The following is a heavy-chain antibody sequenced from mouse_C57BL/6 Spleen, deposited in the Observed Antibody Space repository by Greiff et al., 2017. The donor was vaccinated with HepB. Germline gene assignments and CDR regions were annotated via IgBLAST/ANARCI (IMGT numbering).Heavy chain of an antibody. CDR2: ISNGGGST. J-gene: IGHJ4*01. Sequence: EVKLMESGGGLVQPGGSLKLSCAASGFTFSDYYMYWVRQTPEKRLEWVAYISNGGGSTYYPDTVKGRFTISRDNAKNTLYLQMSRLKSEDTAMYYCARQGFHYAMDYWGQGTSVTVSS. CDR3: ARQGFHYAMDY. V-gene: IGHV5-12*01. CDR1: GFTFSDYY.